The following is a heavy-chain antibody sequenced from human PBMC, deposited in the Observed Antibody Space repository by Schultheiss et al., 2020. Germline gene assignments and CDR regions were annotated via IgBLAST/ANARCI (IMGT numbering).Heavy chain of an antibody. Sequence: GSLILSCVASGFRFTDHYMAWVRQAPGKGLEWVGRIRNKPNGYATDYAASVKGRFSISRDDSKKSVFLQMNSLTTEDTAVYYCAREGGRDEYNDYWGQGTLVTVAS. CDR3: AREGGRDEYNDY. J-gene: IGHJ4*02. D-gene: IGHD1-1*01. CDR1: GFRFTDHY. V-gene: IGHV3-72*01. CDR2: IRNKPNGYAT.